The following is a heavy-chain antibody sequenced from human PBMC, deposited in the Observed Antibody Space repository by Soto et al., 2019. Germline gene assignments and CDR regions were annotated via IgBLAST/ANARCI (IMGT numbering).Heavy chain of an antibody. CDR1: GFTFSSYS. V-gene: IGHV3-7*03. CDR3: ARGSLVVTTIRHYYGMDV. J-gene: IGHJ6*01. Sequence: EVQLVESGGGLVKPGGSLRLSCAASGFTFSSYSMNWVRQAPGKGLEWVANIKHDGSERYYVDSVKGRFTISRDNAKNSLYLQMNSLRAEDTAVYYCARGSLVVTTIRHYYGMDVW. CDR2: IKHDGSER. D-gene: IGHD5-12*01.